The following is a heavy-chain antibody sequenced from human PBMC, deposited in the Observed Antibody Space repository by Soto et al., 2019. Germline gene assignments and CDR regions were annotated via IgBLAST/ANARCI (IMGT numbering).Heavy chain of an antibody. V-gene: IGHV3-23*01. CDR3: ARDHHRYSGYDYVDY. CDR1: GFTFSSYA. Sequence: GGSLRLSCAASGFTFSSYAMSWVRQAPGKGLEWVSVISGSGGSTYYADSVKGRFTISRDNSKNTLYLQMNSLRAEDTAVYYCARDHHRYSGYDYVDYWGQGTLVTVSS. J-gene: IGHJ4*02. CDR2: ISGSGGST. D-gene: IGHD5-12*01.